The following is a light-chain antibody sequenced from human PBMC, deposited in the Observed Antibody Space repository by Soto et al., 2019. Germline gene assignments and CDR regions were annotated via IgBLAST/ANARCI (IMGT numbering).Light chain of an antibody. CDR3: QKYGSSPLT. Sequence: EIVLTQSPGTLSLSPGERATLSCRASQSVSSSYLAWYQQKPGQAPRLLIYGASSRATGIPDRFSGSGSGKAFTLTISRLEPEDFAVYYCQKYGSSPLTFGPGTKVDIK. J-gene: IGKJ3*01. CDR1: QSVSSSY. V-gene: IGKV3-20*01. CDR2: GAS.